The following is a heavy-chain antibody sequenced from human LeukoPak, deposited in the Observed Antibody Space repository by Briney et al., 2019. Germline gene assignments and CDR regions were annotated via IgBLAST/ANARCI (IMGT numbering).Heavy chain of an antibody. Sequence: GGSLRLSCAASGFTFSSYGMSWVRQAPGKGLEWVSAISGSGGSTYYADSVKGRFTISRDNSKNTLSLQMGSLRAEDMAVYYCARRSSGFKSGSLDYWGQGTLVTVSS. D-gene: IGHD6-19*01. J-gene: IGHJ4*02. CDR1: GFTFSSYG. V-gene: IGHV3-23*01. CDR3: ARRSSGFKSGSLDY. CDR2: ISGSGGST.